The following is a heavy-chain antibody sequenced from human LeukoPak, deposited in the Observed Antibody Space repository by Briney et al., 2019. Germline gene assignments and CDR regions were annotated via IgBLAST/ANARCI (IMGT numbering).Heavy chain of an antibody. CDR1: GGSISTSNYY. Sequence: SETLSLTCTVSGGSISTSNYYWGWIRQPPGKGLEWIGNIFYSGSTYYSPSLKSRVTISLDTSRNQFSLKLSSVTAADTAVYYCARSVADTYYDILTGYGRLDYWGQGTLVTVSS. J-gene: IGHJ4*02. CDR2: IFYSGST. D-gene: IGHD3-9*01. V-gene: IGHV4-39*07. CDR3: ARSVADTYYDILTGYGRLDY.